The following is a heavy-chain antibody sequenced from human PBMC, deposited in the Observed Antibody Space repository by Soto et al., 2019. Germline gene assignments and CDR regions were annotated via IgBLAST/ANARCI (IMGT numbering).Heavy chain of an antibody. V-gene: IGHV4-39*01. Sequence: PSETLSLTCTVSGGSISSSSYYWGWIRQPPGKGLEWIGSIYYSGSTYYNPSLKSRVTISVDTSKNQFSLKLSSVTAADTAVYYCARRGVAGTRAFDYWGQGTLVTVSS. D-gene: IGHD6-19*01. CDR2: IYYSGST. CDR1: GGSISSSSYY. J-gene: IGHJ4*02. CDR3: ARRGVAGTRAFDY.